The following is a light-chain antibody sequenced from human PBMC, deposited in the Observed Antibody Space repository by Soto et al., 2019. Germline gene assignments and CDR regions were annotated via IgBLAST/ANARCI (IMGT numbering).Light chain of an antibody. CDR3: ETWDGNTRV. Sequence: QSVLTQSSSASASLGSSVKLTCTLSSGHSSYIIAWHQQQPGKAPRYLVNLERSGTYNKGSGVPDRFSGSSSGADRYLTISNLQFEDEADYYCETWDGNTRVFGGGTQLTVL. V-gene: IGLV4-60*02. CDR2: LERSGTY. J-gene: IGLJ2*01. CDR1: SGHSSYI.